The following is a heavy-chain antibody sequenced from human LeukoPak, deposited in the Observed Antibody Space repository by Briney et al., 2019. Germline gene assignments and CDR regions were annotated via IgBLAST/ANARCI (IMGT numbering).Heavy chain of an antibody. V-gene: IGHV3-49*04. J-gene: IGHJ3*02. Sequence: GGSLRLSCAASGFTFSSYAMSWVRQAPGKGLEWVGFIRSKAYGGTTEYAASVKGRFTISRDDSKSIAYLQMNSLKTEDTAVYYCTIADSRVTFDIWGQGTMVTVSS. D-gene: IGHD3-22*01. CDR3: TIADSRVTFDI. CDR1: GFTFSSYA. CDR2: IRSKAYGGTT.